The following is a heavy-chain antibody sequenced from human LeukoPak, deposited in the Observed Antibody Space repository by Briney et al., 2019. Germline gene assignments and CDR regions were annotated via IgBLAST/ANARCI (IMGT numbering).Heavy chain of an antibody. CDR2: VYHNGRT. V-gene: IGHV4-59*01. Sequence: SETLSLTCSVSGGSISGYYWSWIRQLPGERLEWIGFVYHNGRTTYNPSLESRVTISVDTSRNQVSLNLRFVTAADTALYFCARRRAESSGPSFYYFYMDAWGKGTTVSVSS. CDR3: ARRRAESSGPSFYYFYMDA. CDR1: GGSISGYY. D-gene: IGHD2-8*02. J-gene: IGHJ6*03.